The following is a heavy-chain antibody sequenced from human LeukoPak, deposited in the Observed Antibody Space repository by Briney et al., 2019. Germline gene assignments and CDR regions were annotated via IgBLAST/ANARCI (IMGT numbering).Heavy chain of an antibody. CDR2: IYTSGST. D-gene: IGHD6-6*01. Sequence: PSQTLSLTCTVSGGSISSGSYYWSWIRQPAGKGLEWIGRIYTSGSTNYNPSLKSRVTISVDTSKNQFSLKLSSVTAADTAVYYCAREYSSSETDYWGQGTLVTVSS. CDR3: AREYSSSETDY. CDR1: GGSISSGSYY. J-gene: IGHJ4*02. V-gene: IGHV4-61*02.